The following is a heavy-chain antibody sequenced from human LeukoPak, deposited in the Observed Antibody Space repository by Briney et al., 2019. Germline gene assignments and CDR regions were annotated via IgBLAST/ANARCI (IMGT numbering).Heavy chain of an antibody. J-gene: IGHJ3*02. Sequence: ASVKVSCKASGGTFSSYAISWVRQAPGQGLEWMGRIIPIFGIANYAQKFQGRVTITADKSTSTAYMELSSLRSEDTAVYYCARDFGSCSGGSCYWDAFDIWGQGTMVTASS. CDR2: IIPIFGIA. CDR1: GGTFSSYA. D-gene: IGHD2-15*01. V-gene: IGHV1-69*04. CDR3: ARDFGSCSGGSCYWDAFDI.